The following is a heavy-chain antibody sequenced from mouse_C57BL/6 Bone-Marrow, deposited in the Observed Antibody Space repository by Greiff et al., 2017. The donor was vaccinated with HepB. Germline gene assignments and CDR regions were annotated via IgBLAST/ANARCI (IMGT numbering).Heavy chain of an antibody. CDR3: ARNWDFDY. CDR1: GFSLTSYG. CDR2: IWSGGST. Sequence: QVQLQQPGPGLVQPSQCLSITCTVSGFSLTSYGVHWVRQSPGKGLEWLGVIWSGGSTDYNADFISRLSISKDNSKSQVFFKMNSLQADDTAIYYCARNWDFDYWGQGTTLTVSS. J-gene: IGHJ2*01. V-gene: IGHV2-2*01.